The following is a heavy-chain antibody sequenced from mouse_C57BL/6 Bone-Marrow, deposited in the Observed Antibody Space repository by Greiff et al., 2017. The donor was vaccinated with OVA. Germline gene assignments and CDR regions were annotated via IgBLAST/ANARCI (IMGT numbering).Heavy chain of an antibody. D-gene: IGHD1-1*01. J-gene: IGHJ2*01. CDR3: ARFLIYYYGSSPSCDY. Sequence: QVQLQQPGAELVKPGASVKLSCKASGYTFTSYWMQWVKQRPGQGLEWIGEIDPSDSYTNYNQKFKGKATLTVDTASSTAYMQLSRLTSEDSAVYYGARFLIYYYGSSPSCDYWGQGTTLTVSS. V-gene: IGHV1-50*01. CDR1: GYTFTSYW. CDR2: IDPSDSYT.